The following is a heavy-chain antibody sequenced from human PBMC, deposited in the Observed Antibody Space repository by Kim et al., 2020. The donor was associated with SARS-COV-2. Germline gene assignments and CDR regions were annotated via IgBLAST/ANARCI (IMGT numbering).Heavy chain of an antibody. D-gene: IGHD5-18*01. V-gene: IGHV1-69*13. CDR2: IIPIFGTA. CDR3: ARSGSGYSYGAGDWFDP. CDR1: GGTFSSYA. J-gene: IGHJ5*02. Sequence: SVKVSCKASGGTFSSYAISWVRQAPGQGLEWMGGIIPIFGTANHAQKFQGRVTITADESTSTAYMELSSLRSEDTAVYYCARSGSGYSYGAGDWFDPWGQGTLVTVSS.